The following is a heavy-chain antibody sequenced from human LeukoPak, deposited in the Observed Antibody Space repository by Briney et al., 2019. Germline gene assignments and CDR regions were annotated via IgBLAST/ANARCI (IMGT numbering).Heavy chain of an antibody. CDR2: IYPGDSDT. CDR1: GYIFTSYW. Sequence: GASLQISCEGSGYIFTSYWIGWVRQLPGKGLEWMGIIYPGDSDTRYSPSFQGQVTISADKSISTAYLQWSSLKASDTAMYYCARLPLVGMDVWGKGTTVTVSS. CDR3: ARLPLVGMDV. V-gene: IGHV5-51*01. J-gene: IGHJ6*03.